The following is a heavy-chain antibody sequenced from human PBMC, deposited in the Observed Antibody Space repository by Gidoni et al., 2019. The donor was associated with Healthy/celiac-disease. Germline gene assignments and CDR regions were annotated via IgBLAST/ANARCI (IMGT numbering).Heavy chain of an antibody. Sequence: QVQLQESGPGLVKPSQTLSLSCTVSGGSISSGGYYWSWIRQHPGKGLEWIRYIYYSGSTYYNPTLKSRVTISVDTSKNQFSLKLSSVTAADTAVYYCARGAGYDSSGYDAFDIWGQGTMVTVSS. CDR1: GGSISSGGYY. J-gene: IGHJ3*02. V-gene: IGHV4-31*03. CDR3: ARGAGYDSSGYDAFDI. D-gene: IGHD3-22*01. CDR2: IYYSGST.